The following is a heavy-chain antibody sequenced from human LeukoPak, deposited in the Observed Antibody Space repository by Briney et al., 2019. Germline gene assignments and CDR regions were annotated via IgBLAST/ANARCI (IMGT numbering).Heavy chain of an antibody. Sequence: SETLSLTCSVSGASISGYYWTWVRQPADKGLEWIGRLYSDGTTYYNPSLKSRVTMSVDTSTNQLSLKLRSVTVADTAVYYCARDSSGTTKRYYFDYWGQGALVTVSS. V-gene: IGHV4-4*07. CDR3: ARDSSGTTKRYYFDY. CDR2: LYSDGTT. D-gene: IGHD3-22*01. CDR1: GASISGYY. J-gene: IGHJ4*02.